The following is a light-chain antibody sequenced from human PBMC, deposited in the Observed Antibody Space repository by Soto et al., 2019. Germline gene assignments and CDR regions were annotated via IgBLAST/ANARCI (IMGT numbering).Light chain of an antibody. J-gene: IGKJ5*01. CDR2: GAS. CDR3: QQYDRSPRT. V-gene: IGKV3-20*01. Sequence: EIGLTQSPGTLSLSPGERATLSCSASQSVSRSYLAWYQQKPDQAPRLLIYGASRRATGIPDRFSGSESGTDFTLTISRLEPEDFAVYYCQQYDRSPRTFGQGTRLEIE. CDR1: QSVSRSY.